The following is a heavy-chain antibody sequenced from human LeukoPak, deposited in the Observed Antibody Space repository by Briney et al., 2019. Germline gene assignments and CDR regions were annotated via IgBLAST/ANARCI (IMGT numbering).Heavy chain of an antibody. V-gene: IGHV4-34*01. CDR2: INHSGST. Sequence: PSETLPLTCAVYGESFSVYYWSWSWIRQPPGKGLEWIGEINHSGSTNYNPSLKSRVTISVDASKNQFSLKLNSVTAADTAVYYCASNSSGYLHSWGQGTLVTVSS. J-gene: IGHJ4*02. CDR3: ASNSSGYLHS. CDR1: GESFSVYY. D-gene: IGHD3-22*01.